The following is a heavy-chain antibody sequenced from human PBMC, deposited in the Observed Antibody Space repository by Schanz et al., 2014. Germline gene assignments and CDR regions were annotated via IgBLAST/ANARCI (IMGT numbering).Heavy chain of an antibody. CDR1: GFTFSTST. V-gene: IGHV3-23*04. D-gene: IGHD6-13*01. CDR3: ARDQGYTTSWHIFDL. J-gene: IGHJ4*02. Sequence: EVKMVESGGGLVQPGGSLRLSCAASGFTFSTSTMHWVRQAPGKGLEWVSLISDSGDTAYYADSVKGRFTISRDNFKGALYLQMSSLRAEDTAVYYCARDQGYTTSWHIFDLWGQGTLVTVSS. CDR2: ISDSGDTA.